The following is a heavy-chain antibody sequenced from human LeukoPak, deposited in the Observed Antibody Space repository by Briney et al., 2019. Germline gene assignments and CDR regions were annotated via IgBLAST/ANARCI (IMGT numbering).Heavy chain of an antibody. CDR1: GFTFSSYS. Sequence: GGSLRLSCAASGFTFSSYSMNWVRQAPGKGLEWVSSISSSGSYIYYADSVKGRFTISRDNSKNTLYLQMNSLRAEDTAVYYCAKSFGSPYYFDYWGQGTLVTVSS. CDR2: ISSSGSYI. V-gene: IGHV3-21*04. CDR3: AKSFGSPYYFDY. D-gene: IGHD3-10*01. J-gene: IGHJ4*02.